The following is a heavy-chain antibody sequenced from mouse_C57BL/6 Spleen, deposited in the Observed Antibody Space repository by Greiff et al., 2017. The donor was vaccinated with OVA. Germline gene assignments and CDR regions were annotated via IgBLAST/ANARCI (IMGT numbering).Heavy chain of an antibody. Sequence: QVQLQQSGTELVKPGASVKLSCEASGYTFTSYWMHWVKQRPGQGLEWIGNINPSNGGTSYNEKFKSKATLTVDKSSSTAYMQLSSLTSEDSAVYHCARKGFYAMDYWGQGTSVTVSS. J-gene: IGHJ4*01. V-gene: IGHV1-53*01. D-gene: IGHD3-3*01. CDR1: GYTFTSYW. CDR3: ARKGFYAMDY. CDR2: INPSNGGT.